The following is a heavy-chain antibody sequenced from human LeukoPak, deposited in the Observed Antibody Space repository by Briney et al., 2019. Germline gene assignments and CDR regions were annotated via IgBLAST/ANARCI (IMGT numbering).Heavy chain of an antibody. D-gene: IGHD6-19*01. V-gene: IGHV1-69*13. CDR3: ARGERYSSGWYALYWFDP. Sequence: ASVKVSCKASGGTFSSYAISWVRQAPGQGLEWMGGIIPIFGTANYAQKFQGRVTITADESTSTAYMELSSLRSEDTAVYYCARGERYSSGWYALYWFDPWGQGTLVTVSS. CDR1: GGTFSSYA. J-gene: IGHJ5*02. CDR2: IIPIFGTA.